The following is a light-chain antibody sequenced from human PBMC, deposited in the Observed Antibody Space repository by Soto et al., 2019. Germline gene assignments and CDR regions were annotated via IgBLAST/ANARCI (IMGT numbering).Light chain of an antibody. CDR2: DAS. J-gene: IGKJ4*01. CDR1: QSVSSS. Sequence: EIVLTQSPVTLSLSPWERATLSCRASQSVSSSLIWYQQKPGQAPRLLIYDASNWATGIPARFSGGGSGTDFILTVSSLETEDFAVYYCKQRSTWSRTFGGGTKVEIK. V-gene: IGKV3-11*01. CDR3: KQRSTWSRT.